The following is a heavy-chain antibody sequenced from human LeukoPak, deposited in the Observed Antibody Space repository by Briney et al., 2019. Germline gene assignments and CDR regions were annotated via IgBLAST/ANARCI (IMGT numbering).Heavy chain of an antibody. D-gene: IGHD3-22*01. CDR1: GGSISSYY. CDR3: ARDRDSSGLRDFDL. V-gene: IGHV4-59*01. Sequence: QSSETLSLTCTVSGGSISSYYWSWIRQPPGKRLEWIGYIYYSEHPNYNPSLKSRDSISIDTSKNQFSLQLSSVPAADTAVYYCARDRDSSGLRDFDLWGRGSLVTVSA. CDR2: IYYSEHP. J-gene: IGHJ2*01.